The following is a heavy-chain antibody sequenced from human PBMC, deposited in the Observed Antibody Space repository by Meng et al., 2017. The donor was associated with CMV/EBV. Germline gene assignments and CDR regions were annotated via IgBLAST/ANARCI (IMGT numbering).Heavy chain of an antibody. Sequence: EGQLVESGGGLVQPGGSLRLSCADSGFTFSRYWMHWVRQVPGKGLVWVSRLNEDGSFTSYADSVKGRFTISRDNAKNTLYLQMNSLRVDDSGVYYCGRDLTGERDQWGQGTLVTVSS. D-gene: IGHD7-27*01. J-gene: IGHJ4*02. CDR1: GFTFSRYW. CDR3: GRDLTGERDQ. V-gene: IGHV3-74*03. CDR2: LNEDGSFT.